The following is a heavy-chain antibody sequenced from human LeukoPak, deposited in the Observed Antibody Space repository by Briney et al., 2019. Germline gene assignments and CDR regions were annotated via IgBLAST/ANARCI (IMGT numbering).Heavy chain of an antibody. J-gene: IGHJ3*02. D-gene: IGHD2-15*01. CDR3: AREGGGYCSGGSCHSDYDAFDI. Sequence: ASVKVSCKASGYTFTGYYMHWVRPAPGQGLEWMGWINPNSGGTNYAQKFQGRVTMTRDTSISTAYMELSRLRSDDTAVYYCAREGGGYCSGGSCHSDYDAFDIWGQGTMVTVSS. CDR1: GYTFTGYY. CDR2: INPNSGGT. V-gene: IGHV1-2*02.